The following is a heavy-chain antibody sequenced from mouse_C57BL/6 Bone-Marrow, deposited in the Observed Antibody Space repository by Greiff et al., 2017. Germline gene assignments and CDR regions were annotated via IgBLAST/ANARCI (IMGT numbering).Heavy chain of an antibody. CDR2: ISDGGSYT. CDR3: ARDERAITTVVAPFYAMDY. CDR1: GFTFSSYA. D-gene: IGHD1-1*01. V-gene: IGHV5-4*01. J-gene: IGHJ4*01. Sequence: EVMLVESGGGLVKPGGSLKLSCAASGFTFSSYAMSWVRQTPEKRLEWVATISDGGSYTYYPDNVKGRFTISRDNAKNNLYLQMSHLKSEDTAMYYCARDERAITTVVAPFYAMDYWGQGTSVTVSS.